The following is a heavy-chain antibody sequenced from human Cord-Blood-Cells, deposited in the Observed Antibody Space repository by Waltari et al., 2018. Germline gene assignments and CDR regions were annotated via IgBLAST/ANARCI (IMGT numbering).Heavy chain of an antibody. J-gene: IGHJ6*02. CDR1: GGTISSYA. CDR3: ARDKEAFYYYGMDV. Sequence: QVQLVQSGAAVQKPGSSVKVSCKASGGTISSYAISWVRQAPGQGLEWMGGIIPIFGTANYAQKFQGRVTSTADKSTSTAYMELSSLRSEDTAVYYCARDKEAFYYYGMDVWGQGTTVTVSS. CDR2: IIPIFGTA. V-gene: IGHV1-69*06.